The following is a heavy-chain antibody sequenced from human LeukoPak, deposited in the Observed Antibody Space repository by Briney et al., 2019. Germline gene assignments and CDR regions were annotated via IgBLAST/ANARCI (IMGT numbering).Heavy chain of an antibody. CDR3: AVGRPRNATRLDDGYDF. CDR1: GGSITTYY. J-gene: IGHJ3*01. V-gene: IGHV4-4*07. Sequence: SETLSLTCTVSGGSITTYYWSWIRQPAGKGLEWIGRISTSGRTNYNPSLKSRLTMSADTSKNQFSLILNSVTAADTAVYYCAVGRPRNATRLDDGYDFWGQGTMVTVSS. D-gene: IGHD1-1*01. CDR2: ISTSGRT.